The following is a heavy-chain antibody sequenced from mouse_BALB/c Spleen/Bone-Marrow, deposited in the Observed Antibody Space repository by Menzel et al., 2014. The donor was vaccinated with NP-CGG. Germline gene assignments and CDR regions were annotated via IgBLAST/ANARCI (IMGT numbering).Heavy chain of an antibody. CDR1: GFTFSDYY. V-gene: IGHV5-4*02. Sequence: EVHLVESGGGLVKPGGSLKLSCAASGFTFSDYYMYWVRQTPEKRLEWVATISDGGNYTYYPDSVKGRFTISRDNAKNNLYLQMSSLKSEDTAVYYCAGTWEAMDYWGQGTSVTVSS. CDR3: AGTWEAMDY. J-gene: IGHJ4*01. CDR2: ISDGGNYT. D-gene: IGHD3-3*01.